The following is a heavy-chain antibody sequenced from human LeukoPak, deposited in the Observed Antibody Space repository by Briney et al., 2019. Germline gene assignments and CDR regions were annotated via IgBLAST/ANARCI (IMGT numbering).Heavy chain of an antibody. CDR1: GGTFSSYA. D-gene: IGHD3-10*01. Sequence: SVKVSCKASGGTFSSYAISWVRQAPGQGLEWRGRIIPILGIANYAQKFQGRVTITADKSTSTAYMELSSLRSEDTAVYYCARKVGVLWFREEDWGQGTLVTVSS. V-gene: IGHV1-69*04. CDR3: ARKVGVLWFREED. CDR2: IIPILGIA. J-gene: IGHJ4*02.